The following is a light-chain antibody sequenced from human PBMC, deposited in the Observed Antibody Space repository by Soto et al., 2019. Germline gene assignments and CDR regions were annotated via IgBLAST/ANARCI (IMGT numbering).Light chain of an antibody. J-gene: IGKJ2*01. Sequence: ETVMTQSPVTLSVSPGERAALSCRASQSVSSNFAWYQQRPGQAPRLLIYGASTRATGIPARFSGSGSATEFTLTISSLQSEDFAVYYCQEYNNWPYTFGQGTKLEIK. CDR2: GAS. CDR1: QSVSSN. CDR3: QEYNNWPYT. V-gene: IGKV3-15*01.